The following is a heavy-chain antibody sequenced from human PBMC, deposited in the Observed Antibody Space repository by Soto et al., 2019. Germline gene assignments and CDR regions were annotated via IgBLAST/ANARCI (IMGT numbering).Heavy chain of an antibody. Sequence: QVQLVESGGGVVQPGRSLRLSCAASGFTFSSYGMHWVRQAPGKGLEWVAVIWYDGSNKNYADSVKGRFTISRDNSKNKLYLQMNSLRAEDTAVYYCARDGYCSGGSCYSVPVFDYWGQGTLVTVSS. J-gene: IGHJ4*02. CDR2: IWYDGSNK. V-gene: IGHV3-33*01. D-gene: IGHD2-15*01. CDR3: ARDGYCSGGSCYSVPVFDY. CDR1: GFTFSSYG.